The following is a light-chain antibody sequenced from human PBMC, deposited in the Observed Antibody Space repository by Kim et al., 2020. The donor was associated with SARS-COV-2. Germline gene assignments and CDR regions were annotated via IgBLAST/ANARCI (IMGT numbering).Light chain of an antibody. V-gene: IGLV3-19*01. CDR3: NSRGNNDNVI. CDR2: GKN. J-gene: IGLJ2*01. CDR1: SLRSYY. Sequence: SSELTQDPAVSVALGQTVRITCQGDSLRSYYATWYQQKPGQAPIVVIYGKNNRPSGIPDRFSGSSSGDTASLTITGTQAGDEADYYCNSRGNNDNVIFGG.